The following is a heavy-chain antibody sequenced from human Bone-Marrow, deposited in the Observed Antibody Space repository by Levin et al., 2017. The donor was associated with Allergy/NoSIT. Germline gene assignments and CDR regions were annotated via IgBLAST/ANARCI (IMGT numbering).Heavy chain of an antibody. J-gene: IGHJ4*02. CDR1: GFTFSSYG. CDR3: ARDPESNYYDGTGYYAYYFDY. D-gene: IGHD3-22*01. Sequence: LSLTCAASGFTFSSYGMHWVRQAPGKGLEWVAVIWYDGSNKYYADSVKGRFTISRDNSKNTLYLQMNSLRAEDTAVYYCARDPESNYYDGTGYYAYYFDYWGQGTLVTVSS. CDR2: IWYDGSNK. V-gene: IGHV3-33*01.